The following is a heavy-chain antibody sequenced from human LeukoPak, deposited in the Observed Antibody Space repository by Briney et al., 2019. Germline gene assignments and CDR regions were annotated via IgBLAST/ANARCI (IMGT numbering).Heavy chain of an antibody. Sequence: ASVKVSCKASGYTFTSYYIHWVRQAPGQGLEWMGWINPDSGGTNYAQKFQGRVTMTRDTSISTVYMDLSMLRSDDTAMYHCAREARAGNWFDPWGQGTLVIVSS. J-gene: IGHJ5*02. CDR1: GYTFTSYY. V-gene: IGHV1-2*02. CDR2: INPDSGGT. CDR3: AREARAGNWFDP.